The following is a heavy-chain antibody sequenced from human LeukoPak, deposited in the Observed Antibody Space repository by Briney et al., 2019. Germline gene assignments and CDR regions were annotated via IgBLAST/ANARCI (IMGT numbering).Heavy chain of an antibody. CDR3: ARGRRYCSGGSCYVDY. J-gene: IGHJ4*02. CDR1: GYTFTSYD. D-gene: IGHD2-15*01. Sequence: ASVKVSCKASGYTFTSYDINWVRQATGQGLEWMGWMNPNSGNTGYAQKFQGRVTMTRNTSISTAYMELSSLRSEDTAVYYCARGRRYCSGGSCYVDYWGQGTLVTVSS. V-gene: IGHV1-8*01. CDR2: MNPNSGNT.